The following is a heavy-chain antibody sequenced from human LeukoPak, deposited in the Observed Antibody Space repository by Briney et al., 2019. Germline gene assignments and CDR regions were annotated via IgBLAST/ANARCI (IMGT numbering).Heavy chain of an antibody. V-gene: IGHV1-3*01. Sequence: ASVKVSCKASGYTFTSYAMHWVRQAPGQRLEWMGWINAGNGNTKYSQKFQGRVTITRDTSASTAYMELSSLRSEDTAVYYCARDHVVVVAATLGDAFDIWGQGTMVTVSS. CDR3: ARDHVVVVAATLGDAFDI. CDR2: INAGNGNT. CDR1: GYTFTSYA. J-gene: IGHJ3*02. D-gene: IGHD2-15*01.